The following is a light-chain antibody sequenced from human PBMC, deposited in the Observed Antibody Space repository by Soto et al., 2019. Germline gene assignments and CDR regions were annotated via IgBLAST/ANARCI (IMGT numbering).Light chain of an antibody. CDR3: AAWDESLNSLV. V-gene: IGLV1-44*01. CDR1: SSNIGRNT. J-gene: IGLJ3*02. Sequence: QSVLTQPPSASGTPGQTVTISCSGSSSNIGRNTVNWYQQLQGTAPTILIYSNNQRPSGVLHRFSGSKSGTSASLAISGLQHEDEAAYYCAAWDESLNSLVFGGGTKLTVL. CDR2: SNN.